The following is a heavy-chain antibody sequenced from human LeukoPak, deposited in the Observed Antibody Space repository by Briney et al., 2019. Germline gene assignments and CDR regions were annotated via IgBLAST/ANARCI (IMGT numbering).Heavy chain of an antibody. CDR3: ARDDYGDYTPYGMDV. J-gene: IGHJ6*02. D-gene: IGHD4-17*01. V-gene: IGHV3-33*01. Sequence: PGGSLRLSCAASGFTFSSYGMHWVRQAPGKGLEWVAVIWYDGSNKYYADSVKGRFTISRDNSKNTLYLQMNSLRAEDTAVYYRARDDYGDYTPYGMDVWGQGTTVTVSS. CDR2: IWYDGSNK. CDR1: GFTFSSYG.